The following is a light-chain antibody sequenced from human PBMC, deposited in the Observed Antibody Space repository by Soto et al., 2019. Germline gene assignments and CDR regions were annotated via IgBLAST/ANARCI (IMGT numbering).Light chain of an antibody. CDR3: SSYTALNTVV. V-gene: IGLV2-14*01. J-gene: IGLJ3*02. CDR1: SSDVGRYNY. CDR2: EVS. Sequence: QSVLTQPASVSGSPGQSITISCAGASSDVGRYNYVSWYRQYPGKAPQLMIYEVSNRPSGVSDRFSGSKSGNTASLTISGLQTEDEAAYYCSSYTALNTVVFGGGTKVTVL.